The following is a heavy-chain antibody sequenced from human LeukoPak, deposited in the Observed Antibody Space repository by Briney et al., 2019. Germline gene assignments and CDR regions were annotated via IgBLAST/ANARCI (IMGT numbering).Heavy chain of an antibody. CDR1: GYTFTCYG. CDR2: ISAYNGNT. Sequence: ASVKVSCKASGYTFTCYGISWVQQAPGQGLEWMGWISAYNGNTNYAQKLQGRVTMTTDTSTSTAYMELRSLRSDDTAVYYCAREFCGGDCYSGQYYFDYWGQGTLVTVSS. J-gene: IGHJ4*02. V-gene: IGHV1-18*01. D-gene: IGHD2-21*02. CDR3: AREFCGGDCYSGQYYFDY.